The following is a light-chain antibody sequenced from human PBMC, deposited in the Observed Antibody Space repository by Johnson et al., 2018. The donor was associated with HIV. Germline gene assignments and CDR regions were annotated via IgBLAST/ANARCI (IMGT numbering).Light chain of an antibody. CDR1: SSNIGNNY. Sequence: QSVLTQPPSVSAAPGQKVTISCSGSSSNIGNNYVSWYQQLPGTAPKLLIYDNNKRPSGIPDRFSGSKSGTSATLAITGLQTGDEADYYCGTWDSSLSAGRVCGTGTKVTVL. J-gene: IGLJ1*01. CDR3: GTWDSSLSAGRV. V-gene: IGLV1-51*01. CDR2: DNN.